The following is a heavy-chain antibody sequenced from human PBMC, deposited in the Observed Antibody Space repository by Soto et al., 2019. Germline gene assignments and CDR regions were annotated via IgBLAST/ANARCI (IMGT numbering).Heavy chain of an antibody. V-gene: IGHV1-2*02. Sequence: ASVKVSCKASGYTFTGYYMHWVRQAPGQGLEWMGWINPNSGGTNYAQKFQGRVTMTRDTSISTAYMELSRLRSDDTAVDYCARDGAARIAAAGYYYYGMDVWRQGTTVTVSS. J-gene: IGHJ6*02. D-gene: IGHD6-13*01. CDR2: INPNSGGT. CDR3: ARDGAARIAAAGYYYYGMDV. CDR1: GYTFTGYY.